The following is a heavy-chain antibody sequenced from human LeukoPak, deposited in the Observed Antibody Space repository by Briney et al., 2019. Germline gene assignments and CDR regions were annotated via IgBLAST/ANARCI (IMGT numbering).Heavy chain of an antibody. J-gene: IGHJ5*02. Sequence: SETLSLTCTVSGGSISSGDYYWSWIRQPPGKGLEWIGYIYYSGSTYYNPSLKSRVTISVDTSKNQFSLKLSSVTAADTAVYYCAGQYVLLWFGELLPNWFDPWGQGTLVTVSS. CDR3: AGQYVLLWFGELLPNWFDP. V-gene: IGHV4-30-4*01. D-gene: IGHD3-10*01. CDR2: IYYSGST. CDR1: GGSISSGDYY.